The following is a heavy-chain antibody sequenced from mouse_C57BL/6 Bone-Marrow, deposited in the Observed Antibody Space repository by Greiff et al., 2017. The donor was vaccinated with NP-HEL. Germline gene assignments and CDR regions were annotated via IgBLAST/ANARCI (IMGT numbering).Heavy chain of an antibody. J-gene: IGHJ3*01. CDR1: GFSLTSYG. D-gene: IGHD4-1*01. V-gene: IGHV2-2*01. Sequence: QVQLQQSGPGLVQPSQSLSITCTASGFSLTSYGVHWVRQSPGKGLEWLGVIWSGGSTAYNAAFISRLSISKDNSKRQVFFKMSSLQADDTAIYYCARELDPLGFAYWGQGTLVTVSA. CDR3: ARELDPLGFAY. CDR2: IWSGGST.